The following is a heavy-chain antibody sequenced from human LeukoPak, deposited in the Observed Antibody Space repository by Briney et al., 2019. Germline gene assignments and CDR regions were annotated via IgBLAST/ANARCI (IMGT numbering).Heavy chain of an antibody. CDR2: ITSTGDST. Sequence: GGSLRLSCAAPGFTFSNYAMRWVRQAPGKGLEWVSTITSTGDSTYYADSVKGRFTISRDNSKNTLYLQMNSLRAEDTAVYYCATITSMRVVLISWGQGTLVTVSS. CDR3: ATITSMRVVLIS. J-gene: IGHJ1*01. CDR1: GFTFSNYA. V-gene: IGHV3-23*01. D-gene: IGHD3-22*01.